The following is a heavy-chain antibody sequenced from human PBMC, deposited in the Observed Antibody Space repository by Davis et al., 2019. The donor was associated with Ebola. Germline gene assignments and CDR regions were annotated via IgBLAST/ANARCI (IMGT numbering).Heavy chain of an antibody. J-gene: IGHJ6*02. Sequence: ASVKVSCKASSYTFTTYGITWVRQATGQGLEWMGWMNPNSGNTGYAQKFQGRVTMTRNTSISTAYMELSSLRSEDTAVYYCARVRYYYYGMDVWGQGTTVTVSS. CDR1: SYTFTTYG. CDR2: MNPNSGNT. V-gene: IGHV1-8*01. CDR3: ARVRYYYYGMDV.